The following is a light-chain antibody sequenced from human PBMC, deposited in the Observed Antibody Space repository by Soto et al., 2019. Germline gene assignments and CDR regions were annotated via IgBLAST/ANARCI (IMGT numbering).Light chain of an antibody. CDR2: EGS. CDR1: SSDVGSYNL. J-gene: IGLJ2*01. CDR3: CSYAGSSTFVV. V-gene: IGLV2-23*03. Sequence: QSALTQPASVSGSHGQSITISCTGTSSDVGSYNLVSWYQQHPGKAPKLMIYEGSKRPSGVSNRFSGSNSGNTAALTISGLQAEEEADYYCCSYAGSSTFVVFGGGTKLTVL.